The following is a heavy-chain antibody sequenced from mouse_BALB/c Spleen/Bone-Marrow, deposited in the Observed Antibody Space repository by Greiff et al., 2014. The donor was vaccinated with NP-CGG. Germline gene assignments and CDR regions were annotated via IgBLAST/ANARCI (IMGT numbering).Heavy chain of an antibody. D-gene: IGHD1-1*01. J-gene: IGHJ2*01. CDR1: GFSLTDYG. CDR3: AKHDTTVVLDY. V-gene: IGHV2-6-5*01. CDR2: IWGGGIT. Sequence: VQVVESGPGLVAPSQSPSITCTVSGFSLTDYGVSWIRQPPGKGLEWLGVIWGGGITYYNSTLKSRLSISKDNSKSQVFLKMNSLQTDDTAMYYCAKHDTTVVLDYWGQGTTLTVSS.